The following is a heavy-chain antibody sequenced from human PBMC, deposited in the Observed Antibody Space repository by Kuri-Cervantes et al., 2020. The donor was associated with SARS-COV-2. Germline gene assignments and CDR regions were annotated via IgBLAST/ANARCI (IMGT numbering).Heavy chain of an antibody. Sequence: GGSLRLSCAASGFTFSSYAMSWVRQAPGKGLEWVSVTYSGGNAYYADSVKGRFTISRDNSKNTLYLQMNSLGAEDTAGYYCAKDQWELLGGGYWGQGALVTDSS. CDR2: TYSGGNA. D-gene: IGHD1-26*01. CDR3: AKDQWELLGGGY. V-gene: IGHV3-23*03. J-gene: IGHJ4*02. CDR1: GFTFSSYA.